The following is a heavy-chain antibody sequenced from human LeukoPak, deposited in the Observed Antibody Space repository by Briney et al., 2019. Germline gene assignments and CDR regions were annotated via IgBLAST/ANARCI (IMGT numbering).Heavy chain of an antibody. CDR2: IYTSGST. CDR3: ARLTKNDSGTYRFGKKKRGYMDV. D-gene: IGHD3-10*01. Sequence: SETLSLTCTVSGGSISSYYWSWIRQPAGKGLEWIGRIYTSGSTNYNPSLKSRVTISVDTSKNQFSLKLSSVTAADTAVYSCARLTKNDSGTYRFGKKKRGYMDVWGKGTTVTISS. CDR1: GGSISSYY. J-gene: IGHJ6*03. V-gene: IGHV4-4*07.